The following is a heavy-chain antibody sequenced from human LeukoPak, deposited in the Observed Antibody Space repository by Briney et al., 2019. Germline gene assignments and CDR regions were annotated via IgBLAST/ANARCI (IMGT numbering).Heavy chain of an antibody. CDR2: IYYSGST. V-gene: IGHV4-39*01. D-gene: IGHD2-2*01. Sequence: PSETLSLTCTVSGGSISSGSYYWGWIRQPPGKGLEWIGSIYYSGSTYYNPSLKSRVTISVDTSKNQFSLKLSSVTAADTAVYYCARLVPAAPYYFDYWGQGTLVTVSS. CDR3: ARLVPAAPYYFDY. J-gene: IGHJ4*02. CDR1: GGSISSGSYY.